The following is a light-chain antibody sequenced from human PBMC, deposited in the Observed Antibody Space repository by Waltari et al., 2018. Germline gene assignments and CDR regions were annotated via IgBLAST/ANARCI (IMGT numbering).Light chain of an antibody. CDR3: QQYGSSPPRA. CDR1: QSVSSSY. CDR2: GAS. V-gene: IGKV3-20*01. Sequence: EIVLTQSPGTLSLSPGERATLSCRASQSVSSSYLAWYQQQPGQAPRLLIYGASSRATGIPDRFSGSGSGTDFTLTISRLEPEDFAVYYCQQYGSSPPRAFGQGTKLEIK. J-gene: IGKJ2*01.